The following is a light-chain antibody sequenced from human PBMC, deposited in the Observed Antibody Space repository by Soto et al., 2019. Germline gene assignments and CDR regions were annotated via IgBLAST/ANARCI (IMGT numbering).Light chain of an antibody. CDR1: QSVSSY. CDR2: DAS. V-gene: IGKV3-11*01. J-gene: IGKJ4*01. CDR3: QQRSNWLT. Sequence: EIALTQSPATLSLSPGERTTISCSVSQSVSSYLAWYQQKPGQHPRLLIYDASNKATGIPARFSGSGSGTDFTLTISILEPEDVAVYYCQQRSNWLTFGGGTKVEIK.